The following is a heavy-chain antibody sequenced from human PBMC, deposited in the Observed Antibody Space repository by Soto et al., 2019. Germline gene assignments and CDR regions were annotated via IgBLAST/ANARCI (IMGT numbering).Heavy chain of an antibody. CDR2: IYTSGST. CDR3: ARDQSSTYYDFWSGYDYYYYGMDV. D-gene: IGHD3-3*01. V-gene: IGHV4-4*07. J-gene: IGHJ6*02. CDR1: VGSISSYY. Sequence: PSWTLSLTCTVSVGSISSYYWSWIRQPAGKGLEWIGRIYTSGSTNYNPSLKSRVTMSVDTSKNQFSLKLSSVTAADTAVYYCARDQSSTYYDFWSGYDYYYYGMDVWGQGTMVTVS.